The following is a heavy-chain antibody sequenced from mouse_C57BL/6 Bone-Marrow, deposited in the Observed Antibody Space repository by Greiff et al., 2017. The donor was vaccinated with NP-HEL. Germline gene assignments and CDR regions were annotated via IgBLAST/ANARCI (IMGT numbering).Heavy chain of an antibody. CDR3: ASLYYGNYFDY. Sequence: DVKLVESGGGLVQPGGSLKLSCAASGFTFSDYYMYWVRQTPEKRLEWVAYISNGGGSTYYPDTVKGRFTISRDNAKNTLYLQMSRLNSEDTAMYYCASLYYGNYFDYWGQGTTLTVSS. D-gene: IGHD2-1*01. CDR1: GFTFSDYY. V-gene: IGHV5-12*01. J-gene: IGHJ2*01. CDR2: ISNGGGST.